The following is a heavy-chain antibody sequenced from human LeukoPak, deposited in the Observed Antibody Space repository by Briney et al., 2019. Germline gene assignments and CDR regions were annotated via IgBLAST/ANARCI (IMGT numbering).Heavy chain of an antibody. D-gene: IGHD2-2*01. Sequence: GGSLRLSCAASGFTFGSYAMNWVRQAPGKGLEWVSSISSSSSYIYYADSVKGRFTISRDNAKNSLYLQMNSLRAEDTAVYYCARGDIVVVPAAHPRSWDAFDIWGQGTMVTVSS. CDR2: ISSSSSYI. J-gene: IGHJ3*02. CDR3: ARGDIVVVPAAHPRSWDAFDI. V-gene: IGHV3-21*01. CDR1: GFTFGSYA.